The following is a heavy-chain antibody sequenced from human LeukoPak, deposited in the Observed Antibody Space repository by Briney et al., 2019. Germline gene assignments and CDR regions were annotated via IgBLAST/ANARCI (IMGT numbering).Heavy chain of an antibody. CDR1: GFTFSSYA. D-gene: IGHD6-19*01. CDR3: AREAYSSGWYDY. CDR2: ISYDGSNK. J-gene: IGHJ4*02. V-gene: IGHV3-30*04. Sequence: PGGSLRLSCAAPGFTFSSYAMHWVRQAPGKGLEWVAVISYDGSNKYYADSVKGRFTISRDNSKNTLYLQMNSLRAEDTAVYYCAREAYSSGWYDYWGQGTLVTVSS.